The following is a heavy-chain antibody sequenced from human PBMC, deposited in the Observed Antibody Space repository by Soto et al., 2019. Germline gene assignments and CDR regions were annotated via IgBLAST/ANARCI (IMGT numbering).Heavy chain of an antibody. V-gene: IGHV4-59*12. CDR1: GGSISSYY. Sequence: SETLSLTCTVSGGSISSYYWSWIRQPPGKGLEWIGYIYCSGSTKYNPSLKSRVTISVDTTKNQFSQKLSSVTAADTAVYYCRVVAPKCGMEVWGQGTTVTGSS. CDR2: IYCSGST. J-gene: IGHJ6*02. CDR3: RVVAPKCGMEV. D-gene: IGHD2-15*01.